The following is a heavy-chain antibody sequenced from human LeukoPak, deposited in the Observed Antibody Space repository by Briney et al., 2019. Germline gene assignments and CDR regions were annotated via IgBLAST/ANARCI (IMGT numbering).Heavy chain of an antibody. CDR3: ARSTDSSGLYYYYYMDV. V-gene: IGHV1-18*01. J-gene: IGHJ6*03. D-gene: IGHD3-22*01. Sequence: GASVKVSCKASGYTFTSYGISWVRQAPGQGLDWMGWISAYNGNTNYAQKLQGRVTMTTDTSTSTAYMELRSLRSDDTAVYYCARSTDSSGLYYYYYMDVWGKGTTVTVSS. CDR2: ISAYNGNT. CDR1: GYTFTSYG.